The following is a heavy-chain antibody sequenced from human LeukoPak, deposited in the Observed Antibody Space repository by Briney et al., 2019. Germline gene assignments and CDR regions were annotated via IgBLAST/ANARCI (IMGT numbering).Heavy chain of an antibody. CDR2: INPNSGGT. CDR3: ARGESYSSSWYNWFDP. J-gene: IGHJ5*02. D-gene: IGHD6-13*01. Sequence: ASVTVSFTASGYTFTGYYMHWVRQAPGQGLEWMGRINPNSGGTNYAQKFQGRVTMTRDTSISTAYMELSRLRSDDTAEYYCARGESYSSSWYNWFDPWGQGTLVTVSS. V-gene: IGHV1-2*06. CDR1: GYTFTGYY.